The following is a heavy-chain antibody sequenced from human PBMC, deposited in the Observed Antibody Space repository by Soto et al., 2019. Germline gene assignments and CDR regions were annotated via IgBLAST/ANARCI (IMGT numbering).Heavy chain of an antibody. CDR2: ISYDGSNK. J-gene: IGHJ4*02. D-gene: IGHD1-26*01. Sequence: QVQLVESGGGVVQPGRSLRLSCAASGFTFSSYAMHWVRQAPGKGLEWVAVISYDGSNKYYADSVKGRFTISRDNCKNTLYLQMNSLRAEDTAVYYCARARSRPPEGYWGQGTLVTVSS. CDR3: ARARSRPPEGY. CDR1: GFTFSSYA. V-gene: IGHV3-30-3*01.